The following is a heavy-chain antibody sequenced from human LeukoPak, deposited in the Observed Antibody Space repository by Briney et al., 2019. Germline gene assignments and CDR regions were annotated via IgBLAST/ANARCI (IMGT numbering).Heavy chain of an antibody. Sequence: PGGSLRLSCGASGFSFSSYAMSWVRQAPGKGLEWVSGISGSGGSTYYADSVKGRFTISRDNSKNTLYLQMNSLRAEDTAVYYCAKAGSNWGYFDYWGQGTLVTVSS. CDR1: GFSFSSYA. CDR3: AKAGSNWGYFDY. V-gene: IGHV3-23*01. CDR2: ISGSGGST. D-gene: IGHD7-27*01. J-gene: IGHJ4*02.